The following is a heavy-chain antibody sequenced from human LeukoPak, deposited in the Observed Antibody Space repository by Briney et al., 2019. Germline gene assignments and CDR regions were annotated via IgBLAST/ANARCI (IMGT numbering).Heavy chain of an antibody. V-gene: IGHV4-34*01. CDR2: INHSGST. Sequence: PSETLSLTCTVSGGSISSYYWSWIRQPPGKGLEWIGEINHSGSTNYNPSLRSRVTISVDTSKNQFSLKLRSVTAADTAVYYCAKGYSSHYYGMDVWGQGTMVTVSS. J-gene: IGHJ6*02. CDR3: AKGYSSHYYGMDV. D-gene: IGHD6-19*01. CDR1: GGSISSYY.